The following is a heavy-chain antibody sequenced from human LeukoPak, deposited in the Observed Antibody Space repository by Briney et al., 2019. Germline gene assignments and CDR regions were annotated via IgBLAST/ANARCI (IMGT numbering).Heavy chain of an antibody. Sequence: ASVKVSCKASGYTFTSYDINWVRQATGQGLEWMGWMNPNSGNTGYAQKFQGRVTMTRNTSISTAYMELSSLRSEDTAVYYCANLRYYDSSGSYYFDYWGQGTLVTVSS. D-gene: IGHD3-22*01. V-gene: IGHV1-8*01. J-gene: IGHJ4*02. CDR2: MNPNSGNT. CDR3: ANLRYYDSSGSYYFDY. CDR1: GYTFTSYD.